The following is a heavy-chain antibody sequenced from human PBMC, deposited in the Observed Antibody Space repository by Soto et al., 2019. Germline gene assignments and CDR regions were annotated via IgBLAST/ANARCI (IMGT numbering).Heavy chain of an antibody. J-gene: IGHJ4*02. CDR1: GGTFSSYV. CDR2: IIPMIGIT. CDR3: ARDRALNNAGVGMAH. Sequence: QVQLVQSGAEVKKPGSSVKVSCKASGGTFSSYVMTWVRQAPGQGREWMGRIIPMIGITDYAPKFQGRVTITADKSTTTAYMELSSLRSEDRAIYYCARDRALNNAGVGMAHWGKGTLVTVSS. D-gene: IGHD2-15*01. V-gene: IGHV1-69*04.